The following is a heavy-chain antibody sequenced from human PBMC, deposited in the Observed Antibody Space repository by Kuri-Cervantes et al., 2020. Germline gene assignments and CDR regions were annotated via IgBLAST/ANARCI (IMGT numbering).Heavy chain of an antibody. CDR1: GGSISSSSYY. CDR3: ARDKTYSSGRRSHFDY. V-gene: IGHV4-61*01. Sequence: SETLSLTCTVSGGSISSSSYYWSWIRQPPGKGLEWIGYIYYSGSTNYNPSLKSRVTISVDTSKNQFSLKLSSVTAADTAVYYCARDKTYSSGRRSHFDYWGQGTLVTVSS. D-gene: IGHD6-19*01. J-gene: IGHJ4*02. CDR2: IYYSGST.